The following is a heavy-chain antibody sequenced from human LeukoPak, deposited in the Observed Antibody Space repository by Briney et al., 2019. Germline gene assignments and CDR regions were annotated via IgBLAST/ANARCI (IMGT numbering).Heavy chain of an antibody. CDR1: GFTFSTYW. D-gene: IGHD2-21*02. CDR2: IKEDGSEK. V-gene: IGHV3-7*01. Sequence: GGSLRLSCAVSGFTFSTYWMSWVRQAPGKGLEWVANIKEDGSEKYYVDSVKGRFTISRDNSKNSLYLQMNSLRVEDTAVYYCARDHDFAFDNWGQGTLVTVSS. J-gene: IGHJ4*02. CDR3: ARDHDFAFDN.